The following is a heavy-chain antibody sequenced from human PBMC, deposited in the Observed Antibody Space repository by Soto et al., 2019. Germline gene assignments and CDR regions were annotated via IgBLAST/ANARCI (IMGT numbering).Heavy chain of an antibody. CDR3: AKASVERERYFDY. CDR2: ISYDGSNK. D-gene: IGHD1-26*01. Sequence: GGSLRLSCAASGFTFSSYGMHWVRQAPGKGLEWVAVISYDGSNKYYADSVKGRFTISRDNSKNTLYLQMNSLRAEDTAVYYCAKASVERERYFDYWGQGTLVTVSS. V-gene: IGHV3-30*18. J-gene: IGHJ4*02. CDR1: GFTFSSYG.